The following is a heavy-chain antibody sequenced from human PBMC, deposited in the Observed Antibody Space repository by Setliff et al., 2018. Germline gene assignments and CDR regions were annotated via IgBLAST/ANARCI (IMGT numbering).Heavy chain of an antibody. D-gene: IGHD6-13*01. J-gene: IGHJ4*02. CDR2: TYYNGTA. V-gene: IGHV4-39*02. CDR1: GGSISGIHYY. CDR3: VRESRSTWYRRDF. Sequence: SETLSLTCSVSGGSISGIHYYWVWMRQPPGKRLEWLGSTYYNGTAYYNPSLQSRVAISVDTSKNYFSLDVSSVTAADTAGYYCVRESRSTWYRRDFWGQGTLVTVSS.